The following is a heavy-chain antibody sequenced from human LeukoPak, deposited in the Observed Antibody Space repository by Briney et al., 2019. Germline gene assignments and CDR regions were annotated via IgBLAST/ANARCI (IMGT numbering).Heavy chain of an antibody. J-gene: IGHJ5*02. CDR2: IIPIFGTA. Sequence: GASVKVSCKASGGTFSSYAISWVRQAPGQGLEWMGGIIPIFGTANYAQKFQGRVTITADESTSTAYMELSSLRSEDTAVYYCARAPVAVRGKNWFDPWGQGTLVTVSS. V-gene: IGHV1-69*13. CDR3: ARAPVAVRGKNWFDP. D-gene: IGHD3-10*01. CDR1: GGTFSSYA.